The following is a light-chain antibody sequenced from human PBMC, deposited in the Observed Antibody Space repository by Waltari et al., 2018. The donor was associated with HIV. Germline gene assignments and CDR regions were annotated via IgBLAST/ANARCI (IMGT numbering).Light chain of an antibody. J-gene: IGLJ2*01. CDR2: TNN. V-gene: IGLV1-44*01. CDR3: AAWDDSLNGVV. CDR1: SVPLGGHS. Sequence: QSVLPQPPSASGTPGQRVPIPCSALSVPLGGHSVNWYQQLPGTAPNLLIYTNNQRPSGVSDRFSGSKSGTSASLVISGLQSEDEADYYCAAWDDSLNGVVFGGGTKLTVL.